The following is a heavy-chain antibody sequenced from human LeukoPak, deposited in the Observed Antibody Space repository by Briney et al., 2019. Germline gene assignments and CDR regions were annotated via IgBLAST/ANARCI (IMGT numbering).Heavy chain of an antibody. CDR2: IYSGGST. V-gene: IGHV3-53*01. CDR3: ARVGVVPAAIPDGFDI. Sequence: PGGSLRLSCAASGFTVSSNYMSWVRQAPGKGLEWVSVIYSGGSTYYADSVEGRFTISRDNSKNTLYLQMSSLTAEDTAVYYCARVGVVPAAIPDGFDIWSQGTMVTVSS. D-gene: IGHD2-2*01. J-gene: IGHJ3*02. CDR1: GFTVSSNY.